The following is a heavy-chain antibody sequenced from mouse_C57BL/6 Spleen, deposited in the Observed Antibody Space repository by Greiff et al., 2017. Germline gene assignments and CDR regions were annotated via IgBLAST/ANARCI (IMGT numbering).Heavy chain of an antibody. Sequence: QVQLQQPGAELVKPGASVKMSCKASGYTFTSYWITWVKQRPGQGLEWIGDIYPGSGSTNYNEKFKSKATLTVDTSSSTAYMQLSSLTSEDSAVYYSARSHYGSSGGAMGYWGQGTSVTGSS. CDR3: ARSHYGSSGGAMGY. V-gene: IGHV1-55*01. J-gene: IGHJ4*01. CDR2: IYPGSGST. D-gene: IGHD1-1*01. CDR1: GYTFTSYW.